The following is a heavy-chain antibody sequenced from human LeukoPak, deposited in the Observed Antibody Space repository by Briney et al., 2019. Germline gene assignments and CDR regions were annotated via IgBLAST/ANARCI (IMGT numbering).Heavy chain of an antibody. CDR1: GGSISSSRYY. Sequence: SETLSLTCTVSGGSISSSRYYWGWIRQPPGKGLEWIGSIYYSGSTYYNPSLKSRVTISVDTSKNQFSLKLSSVTAADTAVYYCARRAEYSRAHYYFDYWGQGTLVTVSS. CDR2: IYYSGST. V-gene: IGHV4-39*01. D-gene: IGHD6-6*01. J-gene: IGHJ4*02. CDR3: ARRAEYSRAHYYFDY.